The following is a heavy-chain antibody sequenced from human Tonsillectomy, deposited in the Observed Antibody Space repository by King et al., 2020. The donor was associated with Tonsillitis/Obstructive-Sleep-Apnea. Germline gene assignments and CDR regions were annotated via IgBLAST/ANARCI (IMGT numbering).Heavy chain of an antibody. CDR2: IKSKVDGGTT. J-gene: IGHJ4*02. Sequence: VQLVESGGGLVKPGGSLRLSCAASGFNFSNAWMSWVRQAPGKGLEWLGRIKSKVDGGTTDYAAPVKGRFTISRDDSKYTLYLQMNSLKTEDTGVYYCTTLTHCIISKCYVYRGQGSLVTVSS. V-gene: IGHV3-15*01. CDR1: GFNFSNAW. CDR3: TTLTHCIISKCYVY. D-gene: IGHD2-2*01.